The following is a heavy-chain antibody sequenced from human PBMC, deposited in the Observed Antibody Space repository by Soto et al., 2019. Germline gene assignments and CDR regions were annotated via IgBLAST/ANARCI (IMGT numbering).Heavy chain of an antibody. CDR1: GFTFSRSA. V-gene: IGHV3-23*01. Sequence: GGSLRLSCAASGFTFSRSAMSWVRQAPGKGLEWVSTTSTSGVYYTDSVKGRFTISRDNSKNTLYLQMNSLRAEDTAIYYCANLPTSWGQGALVTVSS. CDR2: TSTSGV. J-gene: IGHJ5*02. CDR3: ANLPTS.